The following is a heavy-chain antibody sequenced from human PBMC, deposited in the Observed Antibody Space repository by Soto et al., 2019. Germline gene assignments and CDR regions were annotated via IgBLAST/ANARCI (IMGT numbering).Heavy chain of an antibody. V-gene: IGHV1-3*01. J-gene: IGHJ3*02. CDR2: INAGNGNT. CDR3: ARGFGGYDESSGYKEDDAFDI. CDR1: GYTFTSYA. D-gene: IGHD3-22*01. Sequence: ASVKVSCKASGYTFTSYAMHWVRQAPGRRLEWMGWINAGNGNTKYSQKFQGRVTITRDTSASTAYMELSSLRSEDTAVYYCARGFGGYDESSGYKEDDAFDIWGQGTMVTVSS.